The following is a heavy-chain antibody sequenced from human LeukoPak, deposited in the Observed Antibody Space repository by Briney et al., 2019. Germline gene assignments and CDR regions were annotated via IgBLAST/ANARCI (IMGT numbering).Heavy chain of an antibody. J-gene: IGHJ4*02. CDR2: ISGSGSST. V-gene: IGHV3-23*01. Sequence: QAGGSLRLSCAASGFTFNTNAMTWVRQAPGKGLEWVSVISGSGSSTDYADSVKGRFTISRDNFKSTLYLQMNSLRAEDTAVYYCAARSWPFDYWGQGTLVTVSS. D-gene: IGHD6-13*01. CDR3: AARSWPFDY. CDR1: GFTFNTNA.